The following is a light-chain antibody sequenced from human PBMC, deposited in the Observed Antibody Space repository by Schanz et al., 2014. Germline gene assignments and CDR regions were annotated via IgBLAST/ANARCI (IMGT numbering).Light chain of an antibody. CDR3: QQRSKWPLT. CDR2: GAS. Sequence: EIVLTQSPGTLSLSPGERATLSCRASQSVSSSYLAWYRQKPGQAPRLLIYGASSRATGIPDRFSGSGSGTDFTLTISSLEPEDFAVYYCQQRSKWPLTFGGGTKVEIK. CDR1: QSVSSSY. J-gene: IGKJ4*01. V-gene: IGKV3D-20*02.